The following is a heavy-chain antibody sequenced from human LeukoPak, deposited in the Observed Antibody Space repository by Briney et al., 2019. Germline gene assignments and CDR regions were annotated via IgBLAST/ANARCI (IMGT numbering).Heavy chain of an antibody. Sequence: ASVKVSCKASGYTFTSYGISWVRQAPGQGREWMGWISAYNGNTNYAQKLQGRVTMTTDTSTSTAYMELRSLRSDDTAVYYCARNLGYCSGGSCYSPAGYFDYWGQGTLVTVSS. CDR2: ISAYNGNT. J-gene: IGHJ4*02. D-gene: IGHD2-15*01. CDR3: ARNLGYCSGGSCYSPAGYFDY. V-gene: IGHV1-18*04. CDR1: GYTFTSYG.